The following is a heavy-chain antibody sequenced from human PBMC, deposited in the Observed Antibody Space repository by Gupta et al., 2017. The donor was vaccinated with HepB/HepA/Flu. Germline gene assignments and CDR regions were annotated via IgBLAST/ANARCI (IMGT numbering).Heavy chain of an antibody. J-gene: IGHJ6*02. Sequence: QVQLQESGPGLVKPSQTLSLTCTVSGGSISSADYYWSWIRQPPGKGLEWIGYIYYSGSTYYNPSLKSRVTISGDTAKKQFSLKLKSMTDADTAVYYWARLPIGDVTYYPYDMDVWGQGTRVTVSS. CDR1: GGSISSADYY. CDR3: ARLPIGDVTYYPYDMDV. CDR2: IYYSGST. D-gene: IGHD4-17*01. V-gene: IGHV4-30-4*01.